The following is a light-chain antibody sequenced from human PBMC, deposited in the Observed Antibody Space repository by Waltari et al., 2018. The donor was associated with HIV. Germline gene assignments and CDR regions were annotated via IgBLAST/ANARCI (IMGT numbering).Light chain of an antibody. Sequence: QSALTQPRSVSGSPGQSVTISCTGTSSDVGDYNSVPWYQQHPGKAPNLMIYDVSKWPSGVPDRFSGSKSGNTASLTISGLQAEDEADYYCCSYAGTYTYVFGTGTKVTVL. J-gene: IGLJ1*01. CDR1: SSDVGDYNS. CDR3: CSYAGTYTYV. CDR2: DVS. V-gene: IGLV2-11*01.